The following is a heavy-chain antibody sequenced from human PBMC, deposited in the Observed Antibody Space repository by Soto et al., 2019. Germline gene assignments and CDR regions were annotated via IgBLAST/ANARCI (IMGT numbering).Heavy chain of an antibody. CDR3: ARDVGSGATTPPGWFDP. CDR1: GFTFSGYG. J-gene: IGHJ5*02. D-gene: IGHD2-15*01. CDR2: IYYDGSNK. V-gene: IGHV3-33*01. Sequence: QVQLVESGGGVVQPGRSLRLSCAASGFTFSGYGIRWVRQAPGKGLEWVAVIYYDGSNKYYTDSVKGRFTISRDNSKNTLYLQLNSLRAEDTAVYYCARDVGSGATTPPGWFDPWGHGTLVTVSS.